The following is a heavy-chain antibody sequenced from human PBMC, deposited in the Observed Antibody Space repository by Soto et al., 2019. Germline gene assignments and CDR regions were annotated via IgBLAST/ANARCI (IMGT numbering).Heavy chain of an antibody. Sequence: GGSLRLSCSASGFTFSSYAMHWVRQAPGKGLEYVSAISSNGGSTYYADSVKGRFTISRDNSKNTLYLQMSSLRAEDTAVYYCVKSRSYYYGSGSYLCFDYWGQGTLVTVSS. D-gene: IGHD3-10*01. V-gene: IGHV3-64D*08. J-gene: IGHJ4*02. CDR2: ISSNGGST. CDR1: GFTFSSYA. CDR3: VKSRSYYYGSGSYLCFDY.